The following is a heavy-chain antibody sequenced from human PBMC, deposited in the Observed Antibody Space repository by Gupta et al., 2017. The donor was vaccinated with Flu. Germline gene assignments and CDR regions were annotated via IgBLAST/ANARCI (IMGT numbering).Heavy chain of an antibody. CDR2: IYYSGST. J-gene: IGHJ5*02. CDR1: GGSISSSSYY. D-gene: IGHD1-1*01. Sequence: QLHLQESPPGLVKPSETLSLTCTVPGGSISSSSYYCGWIRQPPGKGLEWSGSIYYSGSTYYNPSLKSRVTIAVDTSKNHFAMRLSSVTAADTAVYYCARRVNAAQTINWFDPWGQGYLVTVSS. V-gene: IGHV4-39*01. CDR3: ARRVNAAQTINWFDP.